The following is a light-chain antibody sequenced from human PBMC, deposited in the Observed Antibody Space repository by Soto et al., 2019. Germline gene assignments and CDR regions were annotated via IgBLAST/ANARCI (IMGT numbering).Light chain of an antibody. CDR1: SSDVGGYNY. V-gene: IGLV2-14*01. J-gene: IGLJ3*02. CDR2: EVS. Sequence: QSALTQPRSVSGSPGQSVTISCTGTSSDVGGYNYVSWYQQHPGKAPKLMIYEVSNRPSGVSNRFSGSKSGNTASLTISGLQAEDEADYYCSSYTISSTLVFGGGTQLTVL. CDR3: SSYTISSTLV.